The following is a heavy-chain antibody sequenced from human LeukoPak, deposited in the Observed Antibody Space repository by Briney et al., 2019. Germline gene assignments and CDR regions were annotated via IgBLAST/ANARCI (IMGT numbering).Heavy chain of an antibody. Sequence: ASVKVSCKASGYIFTDYYMHWVRQAPGQGLEWMGWFNPASGGTKDAQKFQGRVTMTRETSINTAYMELSSLGLDDTAVYYCARGLYYGGNQRAHDAFDIWGQGTLVTVSS. CDR3: ARGLYYGGNQRAHDAFDI. V-gene: IGHV1-2*02. CDR1: GYIFTDYY. CDR2: FNPASGGT. D-gene: IGHD4-23*01. J-gene: IGHJ3*02.